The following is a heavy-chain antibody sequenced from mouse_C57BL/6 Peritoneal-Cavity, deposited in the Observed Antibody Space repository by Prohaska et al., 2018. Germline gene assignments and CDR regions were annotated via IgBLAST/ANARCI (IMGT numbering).Heavy chain of an antibody. V-gene: IGHV1-26*01. CDR3: ARRGSYYAMDY. Sequence: HGKSIEWIGDINPNTGGTSYNQKFKGKATLTVDKSSSTAYMELRSLTSEDYAVYYCARRGSYYAMDYWGHGTSVTVSS. J-gene: IGHJ4*01. CDR2: INPNTGGT. D-gene: IGHD1-1*02.